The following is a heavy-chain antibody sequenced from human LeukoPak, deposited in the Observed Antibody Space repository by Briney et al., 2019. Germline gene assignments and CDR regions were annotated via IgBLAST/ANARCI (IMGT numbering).Heavy chain of an antibody. Sequence: PGGSLRLPCATSGFTFSSFEMNWVRQAPGKGLEWISYISSASGSLYYADSVKGRFTISRDNAKKSLYLQMNSLRADDTAIYYCARGGKVTVFDYWGQGILVTVSS. CDR1: GFTFSSFE. V-gene: IGHV3-48*03. CDR3: ARGGKVTVFDY. CDR2: ISSASGSL. D-gene: IGHD2-21*02. J-gene: IGHJ4*02.